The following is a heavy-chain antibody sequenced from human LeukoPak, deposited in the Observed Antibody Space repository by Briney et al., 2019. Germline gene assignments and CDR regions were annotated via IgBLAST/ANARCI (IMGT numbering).Heavy chain of an antibody. Sequence: GASVKVSCKASGYTFTSYAMNWVRQAPGQGLEWMGWINTNTGNPTYAQGFTGRFVFSLDTSVNTAYLQISSLKAEDSAVYYCAGRGGPGSIDVFDIWGQGTMVTVSS. V-gene: IGHV7-4-1*02. J-gene: IGHJ3*02. CDR1: GYTFTSYA. D-gene: IGHD3-10*01. CDR3: AGRGGPGSIDVFDI. CDR2: INTNTGNP.